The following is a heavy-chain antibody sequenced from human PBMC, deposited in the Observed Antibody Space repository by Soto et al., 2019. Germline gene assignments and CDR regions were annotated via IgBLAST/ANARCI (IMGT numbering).Heavy chain of an antibody. D-gene: IGHD2-8*01. CDR1: GDSISSYY. CDR2: IYYSGST. J-gene: IGHJ3*02. CDR3: ARAPRGLMVYAISAFDI. V-gene: IGHV4-59*01. Sequence: PSETLSLTCTVAGDSISSYYWSWIRQPPGKGLEWIGYIYYSGSTHYNPSLKSRVTISVDTSKNQFSLKLSSVTAADTAVYYCARAPRGLMVYAISAFDIWGQGTMVTVAS.